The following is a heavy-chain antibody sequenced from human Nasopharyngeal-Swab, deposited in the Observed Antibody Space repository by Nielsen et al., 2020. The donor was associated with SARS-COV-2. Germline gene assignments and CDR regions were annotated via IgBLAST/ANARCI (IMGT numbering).Heavy chain of an antibody. V-gene: IGHV3-21*01. CDR1: GFTFSSHS. CDR3: ARVLLRALGKFGEGYAFDI. CDR2: ISSSSTYI. D-gene: IGHD3-10*01. J-gene: IGHJ3*02. Sequence: GESLKISCAASGFTFSSHSMNWVRQAPGKGLEWVSSISSSSTYIYYADSVKGRFTISRDNDKNSLYLQMNSLRVEDTAVYYCARVLLRALGKFGEGYAFDIWGQGTMVTVSS.